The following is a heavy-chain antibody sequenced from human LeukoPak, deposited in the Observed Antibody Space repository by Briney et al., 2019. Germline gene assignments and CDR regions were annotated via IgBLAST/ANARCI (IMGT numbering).Heavy chain of an antibody. Sequence: GGSLRLSCAASGFTFSDYYMSWIRQAPGKGLEWVSYISSSGSTIYYADSVKGRFTISRDNAKNSLYLQMNSLRAEDTAVYYCARSISHCSSTSCYDYYYGMDVWGQGTTVTVSS. V-gene: IGHV3-11*04. D-gene: IGHD2-2*01. J-gene: IGHJ6*02. CDR1: GFTFSDYY. CDR2: ISSSGSTI. CDR3: ARSISHCSSTSCYDYYYGMDV.